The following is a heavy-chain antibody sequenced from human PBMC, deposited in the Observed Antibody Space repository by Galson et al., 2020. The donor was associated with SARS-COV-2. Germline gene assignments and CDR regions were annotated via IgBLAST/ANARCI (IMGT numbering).Heavy chain of an antibody. CDR3: ATVRFLEHNYDY. CDR2: ISSTGGST. V-gene: IGHV3-23*01. J-gene: IGHJ4*02. CDR1: ASTFSSYA. D-gene: IGHD3-3*01. Sequence: GGSLRLSCVASASTFSSYAMNWVRQAPGKGLEWVASISSTGGSTFYPDSMEGRFTISRDNSKNTLFLQVNSLRAEDTALYYCATVRFLEHNYDYWGQGTLVTVSS.